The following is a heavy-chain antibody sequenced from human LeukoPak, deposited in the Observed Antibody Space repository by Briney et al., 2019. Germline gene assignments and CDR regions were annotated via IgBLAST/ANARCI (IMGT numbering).Heavy chain of an antibody. D-gene: IGHD5-18*01. V-gene: IGHV1-2*02. CDR3: ARDTAMVTYWFDP. Sequence: ASVKVSCKASGYTFTGYYMHWVRQAPGQGLEWMGWINPNSGGTNYAQKFQGRGTMTRDTSITTAYMELNRLRSDDTAVYYCARDTAMVTYWFDPWGQGTLVTVSS. CDR2: INPNSGGT. J-gene: IGHJ5*02. CDR1: GYTFTGYY.